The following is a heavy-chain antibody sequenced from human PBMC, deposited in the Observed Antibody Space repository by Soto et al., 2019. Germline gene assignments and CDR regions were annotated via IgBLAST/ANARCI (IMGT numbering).Heavy chain of an antibody. V-gene: IGHV4-30-2*01. CDR3: ARVPDY. Sequence: SETLSLTCSASGGFIDSAAYYWSWIRQHPGKGLEWIGYIYHSGSTYYNPSLKSRVTISVDRSKNQFSLKLSSVTAADTAVYYCARVPDYWGQGTLVTVS. CDR2: IYHSGST. CDR1: GGFIDSAAYY. J-gene: IGHJ4*02.